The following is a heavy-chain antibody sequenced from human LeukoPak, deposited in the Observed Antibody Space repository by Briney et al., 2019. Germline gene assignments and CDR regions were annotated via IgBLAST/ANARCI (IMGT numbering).Heavy chain of an antibody. Sequence: SETLSLTCAVYGGSFSGYYWSWIRQPPGKGLEWIGEINHSGSTNYNPSLKSRVSISVDTSKNQFSLKLSSVTAADTAVYYCARERVESGVYFDYWGQGTLVTVSS. CDR1: GGSFSGYY. V-gene: IGHV4-34*01. D-gene: IGHD3-10*01. CDR2: INHSGST. J-gene: IGHJ4*02. CDR3: ARERVESGVYFDY.